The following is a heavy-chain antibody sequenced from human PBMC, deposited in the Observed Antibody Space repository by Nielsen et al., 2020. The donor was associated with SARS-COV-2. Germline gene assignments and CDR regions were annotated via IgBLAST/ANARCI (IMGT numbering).Heavy chain of an antibody. CDR1: GFTFSIYA. CDR3: ARDWSRAFDV. V-gene: IGHV3-7*01. CDR2: IKPDGSEK. J-gene: IGHJ3*01. Sequence: GESLKISCAASGFTFSIYAMHWVRQAPGKGLEWVADIKPDGSEKFYVDSVKGRFTISRDNAKNSMSLQMNSLRVEDTAVYYCARDWSRAFDVWGQGTMVTVSS.